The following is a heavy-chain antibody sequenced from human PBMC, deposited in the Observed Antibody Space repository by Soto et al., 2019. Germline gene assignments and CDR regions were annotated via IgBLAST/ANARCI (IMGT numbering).Heavy chain of an antibody. V-gene: IGHV4-31*03. Sequence: SETLSLTCTVSDGAITSPAHYWSWIRQLPGKGLEWIAYIFYSVTTYYSPSLQSRTTISIDTSKNQFSLKLSSVTAADTAVYYCARVQTTVTTYFFDYWGQGTLVTVSS. D-gene: IGHD4-17*01. J-gene: IGHJ4*02. CDR1: DGAITSPAHY. CDR3: ARVQTTVTTYFFDY. CDR2: IFYSVTT.